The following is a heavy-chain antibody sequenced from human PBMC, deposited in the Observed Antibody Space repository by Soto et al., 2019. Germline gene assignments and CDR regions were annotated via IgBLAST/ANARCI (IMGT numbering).Heavy chain of an antibody. CDR2: IYYSGST. CDR1: GGSISSYY. CDR3: ARRYGYSFDY. D-gene: IGHD1-1*01. V-gene: IGHV4-59*08. J-gene: IGHJ4*02. Sequence: TSETLSLTCTVSGGSISSYYWSWIRQPPGKGLEWIGYIYYSGSTNYNPSLKSRVTISVDTSKNQFSLKLSSVTAADTAVYYCARRYGYSFDYWGQRTLVTVSS.